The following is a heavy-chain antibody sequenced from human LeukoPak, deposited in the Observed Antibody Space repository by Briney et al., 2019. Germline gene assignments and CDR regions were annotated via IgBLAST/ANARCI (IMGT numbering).Heavy chain of an antibody. CDR2: IYYTGST. V-gene: IGHV4-59*12. CDR1: GDSITSYY. Sequence: SETLSLTCTVSGDSITSYYWSWIRQPPGKGLEWIGYIYYTGSTNYNPSLKSRVTISVDTSKNQFSLKLSSVTAADTAVYYCARGRRRGYSYGNNWFDPWGQGTLVTVSS. D-gene: IGHD5-18*01. CDR3: ARGRRRGYSYGNNWFDP. J-gene: IGHJ5*02.